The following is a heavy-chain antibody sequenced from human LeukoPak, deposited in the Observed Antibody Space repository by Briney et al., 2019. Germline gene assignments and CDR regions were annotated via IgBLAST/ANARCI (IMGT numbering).Heavy chain of an antibody. CDR2: INLSGGST. Sequence: GASVKVSCKASGYTFTSYYMHWVRQAPGQGLEWMGIINLSGGSTSYAQKFQGRVTMTRDTSTSTVYMELSSLRSEDTAVYYCARFTVTNYYFDYWGQGTLVTVSS. V-gene: IGHV1-46*01. D-gene: IGHD4-17*01. J-gene: IGHJ4*02. CDR1: GYTFTSYY. CDR3: ARFTVTNYYFDY.